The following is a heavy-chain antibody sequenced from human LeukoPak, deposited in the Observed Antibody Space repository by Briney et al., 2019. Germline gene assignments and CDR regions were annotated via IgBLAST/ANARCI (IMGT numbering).Heavy chain of an antibody. CDR2: ISSSSGYI. CDR1: GFTFSSYS. D-gene: IGHD6-13*01. CDR3: AKISGIPAGSDYYFEY. Sequence: PGGSLRLSCAASGFTFSSYSMNWVRQAPGKGLEWVSPISSSSGYIYYADSGKGRFTISRDNSKNTLYLQVNSLRAEDTAVYYCAKISGIPAGSDYYFEYWGQGTLVTVSS. V-gene: IGHV3-21*04. J-gene: IGHJ4*02.